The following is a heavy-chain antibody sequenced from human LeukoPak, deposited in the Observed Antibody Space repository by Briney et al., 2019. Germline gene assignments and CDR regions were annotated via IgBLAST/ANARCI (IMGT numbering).Heavy chain of an antibody. Sequence: SETLSLTCTVSGGSISSYYWSWIRQPPGKGLEWIGYIYYSGSTNYNPSLKSRVTISVDTSKNQFSLKLSSVTAADTAVFYCARQIFPNGSGPDYWGQGTLVTVSS. J-gene: IGHJ4*02. CDR3: ARQIFPNGSGPDY. D-gene: IGHD3-10*01. CDR1: GGSISSYY. V-gene: IGHV4-59*08. CDR2: IYYSGST.